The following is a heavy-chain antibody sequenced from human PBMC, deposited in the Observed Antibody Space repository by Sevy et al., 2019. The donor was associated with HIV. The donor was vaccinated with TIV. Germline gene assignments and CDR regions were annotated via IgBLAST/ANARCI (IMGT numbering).Heavy chain of an antibody. Sequence: ASVKVSCKASGGTFSSYAISWVRQAPGQGLEWMGGIIPIFGTANYAQKFQGRVTITADESTSTAYMELSSLRSEDTAVYYCAREGTSGVYCSGGNCYSEGYYFDYWGQGTLVTVSS. CDR1: GGTFSSYA. J-gene: IGHJ4*02. CDR3: AREGTSGVYCSGGNCYSEGYYFDY. CDR2: IIPIFGTA. V-gene: IGHV1-69*13. D-gene: IGHD2-15*01.